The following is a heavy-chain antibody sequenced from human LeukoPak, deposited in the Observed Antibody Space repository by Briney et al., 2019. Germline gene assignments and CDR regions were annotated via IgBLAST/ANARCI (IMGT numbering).Heavy chain of an antibody. J-gene: IGHJ6*02. D-gene: IGHD3-16*02. CDR1: GGSINGYF. CDR2: IYTSGTT. V-gene: IGHV4-4*07. Sequence: PSETLSLTCTVSGGSINGYFWNWIRQPAGKGLEWIGRIYTSGTTNYNPSLQSRVTMSVDTSKNQFSLKLRSVTAAETAVYYCAREVDPSNYVWGSYRSPSSGMDVWGQGTTVTVSS. CDR3: AREVDPSNYVWGSYRSPSSGMDV.